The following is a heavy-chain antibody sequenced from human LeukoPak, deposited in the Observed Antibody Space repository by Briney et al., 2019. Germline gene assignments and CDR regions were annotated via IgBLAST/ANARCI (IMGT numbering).Heavy chain of an antibody. D-gene: IGHD3-16*01. CDR3: ARDPWAYWYFDL. V-gene: IGHV3-21*04. J-gene: IGHJ2*01. CDR2: ISSSSSYI. CDR1: GCTFSSYS. Sequence: PGGSLRLSCAASGCTFSSYSMNWVRQAPGKGLEWVSSISSSSSYIYYADSVKGRFTISRDNAKNSLYLQMNSLRAEDTAVYYCARDPWAYWYFDLWGRGTLVTVSS.